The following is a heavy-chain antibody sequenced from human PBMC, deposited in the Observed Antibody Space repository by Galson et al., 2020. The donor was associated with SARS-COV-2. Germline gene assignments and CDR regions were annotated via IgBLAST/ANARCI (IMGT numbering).Heavy chain of an antibody. Sequence: SVKVSCKASGGTFSSYAISWVRQAPGQGLEWMGGIIPILGIANYAQKFQGRVTITADKSTSTAYMELSSLRSEDTAVYYCATVAGATVPLYYYYGMDVWGQGTTVTVSS. CDR2: IIPILGIA. V-gene: IGHV1-69*10. J-gene: IGHJ6*02. D-gene: IGHD6-19*01. CDR1: GGTFSSYA. CDR3: ATVAGATVPLYYYYGMDV.